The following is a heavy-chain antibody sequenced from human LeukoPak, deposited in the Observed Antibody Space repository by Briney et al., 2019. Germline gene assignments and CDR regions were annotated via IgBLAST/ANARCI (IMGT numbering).Heavy chain of an antibody. D-gene: IGHD3-10*01. CDR3: ARVWAEDYYYYYGMDV. V-gene: IGHV3-7*01. CDR2: IKQDGSEK. Sequence: GGSLRLTCAASGFTFSSYWMSWVRQAPGKGLEWVANIKQDGSEKYYVDSVKGRFTISRDNAKNSLYLQMNSLRAEDTAVYYCARVWAEDYYYYYGMDVWGQGTTVTVSS. J-gene: IGHJ6*02. CDR1: GFTFSSYW.